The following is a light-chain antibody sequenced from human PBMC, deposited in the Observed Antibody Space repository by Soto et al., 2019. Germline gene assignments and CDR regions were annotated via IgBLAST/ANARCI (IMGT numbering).Light chain of an antibody. CDR1: QSISYF. CDR3: QQRSIWPPVT. V-gene: IGKV3-11*01. Sequence: EIVLTQFPATLSLSPGESATLSCRASQSISYFLAWYQHKPGRAPRLLIFDASNRATGTPARFSGSGSGTDFTLTISSLEPEDFAVYYCQQRSIWPPVTFGQGTRLEIQ. J-gene: IGKJ5*01. CDR2: DAS.